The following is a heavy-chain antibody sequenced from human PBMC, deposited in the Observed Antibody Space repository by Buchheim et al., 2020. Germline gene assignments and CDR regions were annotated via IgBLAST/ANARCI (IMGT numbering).Heavy chain of an antibody. CDR2: IRSKTSSFAT. J-gene: IGHJ6*02. CDR3: TRGYCSGSTCTSMDV. D-gene: IGHD2-15*01. V-gene: IGHV3-73*01. Sequence: EVQLVESGGGLVQPGGSLKLSCAASGFTFSGFAMHWVRQASGKGLEWVGRIRSKTSSFATTYAASVKGRITISRDDSKNTAYLQMNSLKTEDTAVYYCTRGYCSGSTCTSMDVWGQGTT. CDR1: GFTFSGFA.